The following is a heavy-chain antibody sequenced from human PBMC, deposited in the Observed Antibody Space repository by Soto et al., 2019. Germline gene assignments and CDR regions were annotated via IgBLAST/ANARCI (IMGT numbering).Heavy chain of an antibody. CDR3: ARDSQRYSSGWKNWFDP. J-gene: IGHJ5*02. Sequence: TGGSLRLSCAASGFTYSTYTMHWVRQAPGKGLEWVAVISYDGNNKFYADSVKGRFTISRDSTKQTLYLQMNSLRPDDTAMYYCARDSQRYSSGWKNWFDPWGQGTLVTVSS. D-gene: IGHD6-19*01. CDR2: ISYDGNNK. CDR1: GFTYSTYT. V-gene: IGHV3-30-3*01.